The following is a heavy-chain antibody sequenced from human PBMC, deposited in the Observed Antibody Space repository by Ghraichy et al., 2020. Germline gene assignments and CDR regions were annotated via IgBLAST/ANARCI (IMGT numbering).Heavy chain of an antibody. CDR2: YYYTGST. CDR3: ARQLYYYDSRGGGGAFDI. V-gene: IGHV4-39*01. Sequence: SQTLSLTCTVSGGSFSTRDYFWGWIRQSPGKGLEWIGTYYYTGSTYYNSSLNCRVTISVDTSKSRFSLKLSSVTAADTAVYYCARQLYYYDSRGGGGAFDIWGQGTMVTVSS. J-gene: IGHJ3*02. CDR1: GGSFSTRDYF. D-gene: IGHD3-22*01.